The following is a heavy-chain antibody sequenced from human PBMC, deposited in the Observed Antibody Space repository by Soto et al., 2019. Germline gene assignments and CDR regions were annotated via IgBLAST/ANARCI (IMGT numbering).Heavy chain of an antibody. J-gene: IGHJ4*02. CDR3: ARDSNPYNWNYGSSFDY. D-gene: IGHD1-7*01. CDR1: GFTFSSYS. V-gene: IGHV3-21*01. Sequence: GGSLRLSCSASGFTFSSYSMNWVRQAPGKGLEWVSSISSSSSYIYYADSVKGRFTISRDNAKNSLYLQMNSLRAEDTAVYYCARDSNPYNWNYGSSFDYWGQGTLVTVSS. CDR2: ISSSSSYI.